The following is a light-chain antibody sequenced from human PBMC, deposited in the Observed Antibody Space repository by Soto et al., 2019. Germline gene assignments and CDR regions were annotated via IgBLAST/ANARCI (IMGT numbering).Light chain of an antibody. CDR3: CSYAGSYSLI. CDR1: SSDVGGY. J-gene: IGLJ2*01. V-gene: IGLV2-11*01. CDR2: EVS. Sequence: QSALTQPRSVSGSPGQSVTISCTGTSSDVGGYVSWYQQHPGKAPKLMIYEVSKRPSGVPDRFSGSKSGNTASLTISGLQAEDDADYYCCSYAGSYSLIFGGGTKVTVL.